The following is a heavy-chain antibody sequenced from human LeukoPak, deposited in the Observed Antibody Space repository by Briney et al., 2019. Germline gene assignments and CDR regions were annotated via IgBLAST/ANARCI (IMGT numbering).Heavy chain of an antibody. CDR1: GFTFSNYW. Sequence: GGSLRLSCAASGFTFSNYWMHWVRQAPGKGLVWVSRSSRDGDSTVYADFVEGRFIISRDNTKGTLYLEMNSLRAEDTAVYYCARDGDATTDFDYWGQGTLVTV. CDR2: SSRDGDST. D-gene: IGHD5-12*01. V-gene: IGHV3-74*01. J-gene: IGHJ4*02. CDR3: ARDGDATTDFDY.